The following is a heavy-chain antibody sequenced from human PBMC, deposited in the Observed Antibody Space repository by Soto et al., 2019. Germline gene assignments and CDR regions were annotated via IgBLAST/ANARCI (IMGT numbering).Heavy chain of an antibody. J-gene: IGHJ5*02. V-gene: IGHV3-30*04. CDR2: ISYNGRNK. CDR3: ARQAKLWDLAQLYVDP. D-gene: IGHD3-16*02. Sequence: EGSLRLSCTASAFTVSFYAMHLVRQAPGKGLEWVAVISYNGRNKHYVDSVKGRFTISRHNSQDTLYLQMDSLRTDDTAGYYWARQAKLWDLAQLYVDPGGQGT. CDR1: AFTVSFYA.